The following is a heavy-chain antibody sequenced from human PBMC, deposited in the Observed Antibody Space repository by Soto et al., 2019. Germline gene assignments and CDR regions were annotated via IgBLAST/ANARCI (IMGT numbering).Heavy chain of an antibody. Sequence: QVQLVESGGGVVQPGRSLRLSCSASGFIFGTYGMDWVRPAPGKGLDWVALISYDGNKEFYAASVKGRFTISRSHSRNTLYLHMNSLKPEDTAMYYCAKETATSVDYYYFYGLDVWGPGTTVSVSS. D-gene: IGHD1-1*01. CDR1: GFIFGTYG. J-gene: IGHJ6*02. CDR2: ISYDGNKE. CDR3: AKETATSVDYYYFYGLDV. V-gene: IGHV3-30*18.